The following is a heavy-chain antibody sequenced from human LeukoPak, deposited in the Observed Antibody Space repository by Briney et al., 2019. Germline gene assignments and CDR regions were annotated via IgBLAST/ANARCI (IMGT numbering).Heavy chain of an antibody. D-gene: IGHD5-12*01. Sequence: SETLSLTCTVSGGSISSSSYYWGWIRQPPGKGLEWIGYIYYSGSTNYNPSLKSRVTISVDTSKNQFSLKLRSVTAADTAVYYCARVTGYDWESFYDYWGQGTLVTVSS. CDR1: GGSISSSSYY. CDR2: IYYSGST. J-gene: IGHJ4*02. V-gene: IGHV4-61*05. CDR3: ARVTGYDWESFYDY.